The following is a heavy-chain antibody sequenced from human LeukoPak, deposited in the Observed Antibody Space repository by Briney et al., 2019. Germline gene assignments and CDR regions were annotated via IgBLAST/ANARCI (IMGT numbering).Heavy chain of an antibody. CDR3: AKAVGYYYDSSDEVFYFDY. CDR2: ISGSGGST. Sequence: GGSLRLSCAASGFTFSSYAMSWVRQAPGKGLEWVSAISGSGGSTYYADSVKGRFTISRDNSKNTLYLQMNSLRAEDTAVYYCAKAVGYYYDSSDEVFYFDYWGQGTLVTVSS. CDR1: GFTFSSYA. V-gene: IGHV3-23*01. D-gene: IGHD3-22*01. J-gene: IGHJ4*02.